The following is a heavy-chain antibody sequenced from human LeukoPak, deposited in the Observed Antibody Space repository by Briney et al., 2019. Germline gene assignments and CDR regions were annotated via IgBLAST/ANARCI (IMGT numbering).Heavy chain of an antibody. V-gene: IGHV3-66*02. CDR3: ARGATMVRGVITYMDV. CDR1: GFTVSSNY. CDR2: IYSGGST. J-gene: IGHJ6*03. Sequence: PGGSLRLSCAASGFTVSSNYMSWVRQAPGKGLEWVSVIYSGGSTYYADSVKGRFTISRDNSKNTLYLQMNSLRAEDTAVYYCARGATMVRGVITYMDVWGKGTTVTVSS. D-gene: IGHD3-10*01.